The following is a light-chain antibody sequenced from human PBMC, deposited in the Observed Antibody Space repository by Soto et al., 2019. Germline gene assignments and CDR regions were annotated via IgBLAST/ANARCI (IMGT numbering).Light chain of an antibody. Sequence: PGVTATLSFSDSHSINSYLGWYQQKPGQAPRLLIYGASNRATGIPDRFSGSGSGTDFTLTISSLEPEDFAVYYCQQHYSSPRTFGQGTKVDIK. CDR3: QQHYSSPRT. V-gene: IGKV3-20*01. CDR2: GAS. CDR1: HSINSY. J-gene: IGKJ1*01.